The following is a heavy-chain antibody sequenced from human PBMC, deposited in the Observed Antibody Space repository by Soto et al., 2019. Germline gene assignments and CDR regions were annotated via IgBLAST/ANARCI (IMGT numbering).Heavy chain of an antibody. Sequence: SVKVSCKASGGTFGRYAISWVRRAPGQSLEWMGQINAGFGATDLAQMFQGRVTITADKSTTTVYMELSSLRSDDTAVYYCATDCSGGSCYGASGMDVWGQGTTVTVSS. CDR1: GGTFGRYA. D-gene: IGHD2-15*01. CDR3: ATDCSGGSCYGASGMDV. J-gene: IGHJ6*02. V-gene: IGHV1-69*06. CDR2: INAGFGAT.